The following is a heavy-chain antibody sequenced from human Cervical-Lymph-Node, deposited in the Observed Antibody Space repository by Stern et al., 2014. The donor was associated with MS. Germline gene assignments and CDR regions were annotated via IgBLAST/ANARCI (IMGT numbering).Heavy chain of an antibody. CDR3: ARDGFDSGSALAF. D-gene: IGHD6-19*01. CDR1: GGIFISST. J-gene: IGHJ4*02. Sequence: VQLVQSGAELKKPGSSVQVSCTTSGGIFISSTITWVRQVPGQGLEWMGDISPGLDSVDYAQEFQGRFTLTADDSTNTVYMEPTSLQSGDTAMYYCARDGFDSGSALAFWGQGTLVTVSS. V-gene: IGHV1-69*16. CDR2: ISPGLDSV.